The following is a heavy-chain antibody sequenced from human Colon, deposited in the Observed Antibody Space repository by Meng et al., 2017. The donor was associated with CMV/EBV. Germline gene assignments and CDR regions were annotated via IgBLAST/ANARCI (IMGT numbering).Heavy chain of an antibody. D-gene: IGHD3-9*01. Sequence: GGSLRLSYAASGFSLSHYWMTWVRQAPGKGLEWVATIKTDGSEKYYLDSVKGRFTISRDNAENSLYLQMNSLRVEDTAVYYCARGTWLVDYWGQGTLVT. V-gene: IGHV3-7*01. CDR1: GFSLSHYW. CDR2: IKTDGSEK. J-gene: IGHJ4*02. CDR3: ARGTWLVDY.